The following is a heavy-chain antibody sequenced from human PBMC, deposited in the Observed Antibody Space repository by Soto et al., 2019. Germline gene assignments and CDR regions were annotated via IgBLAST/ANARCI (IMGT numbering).Heavy chain of an antibody. J-gene: IGHJ4*02. D-gene: IGHD3-10*01. CDR1: GGIFSTYA. Sequence: QVQLVQSGAEVKKPGSSVKVSCKASGGIFSTYAISWLRQAPGQGLEWMGGIIPLFGTPNYAQRFQGRVTITADESTSSADMDLSRLRSEDTAVYYCARDRYDYGSGNYYNRIDFWGQGTLVTVSS. V-gene: IGHV1-69*01. CDR2: IIPLFGTP. CDR3: ARDRYDYGSGNYYNRIDF.